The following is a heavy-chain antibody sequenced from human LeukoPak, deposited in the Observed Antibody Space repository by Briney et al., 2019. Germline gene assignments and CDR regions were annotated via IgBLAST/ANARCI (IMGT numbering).Heavy chain of an antibody. D-gene: IGHD6-13*01. CDR2: ISYDGNNK. V-gene: IGHV3-30*01. J-gene: IGHJ4*02. CDR1: GFTFSAYG. Sequence: GGSLRLSCAASGFTFSAYGMHWVRQAPGKGPGWVAVISYDGNNKYYADSVKGRFTISRDNSQNTVYLHLNGLRAEDTAVYYCARGHGSNWYYMYWGQGTLVTVSS. CDR3: ARGHGSNWYYMY.